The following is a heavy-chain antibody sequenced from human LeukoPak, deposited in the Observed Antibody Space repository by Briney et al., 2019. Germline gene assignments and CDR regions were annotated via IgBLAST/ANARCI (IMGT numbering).Heavy chain of an antibody. J-gene: IGHJ4*02. CDR2: INPNSGGT. D-gene: IGHD2-15*01. CDR1: GYTFTGYY. Sequence: RGASVKVSCKDSGYTFTGYYMHWVRQAPGQGLEWMGWINPNSGGTNYAQKFQGRVTMTRDTSISTAYMELSRLRSDDTAVYYCALGYCSGGSCYDFDYWGQGTLVTVSS. V-gene: IGHV1-2*02. CDR3: ALGYCSGGSCYDFDY.